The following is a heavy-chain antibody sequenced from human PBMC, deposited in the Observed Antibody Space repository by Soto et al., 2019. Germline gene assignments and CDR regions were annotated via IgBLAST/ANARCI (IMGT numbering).Heavy chain of an antibody. Sequence: GGSLRLSCAASGFTFSSYGMHWVRQAPGKGLEWVAVIWYDGSNKYYADSVKGRFTISRDNSKNTLYLQMNSLRAEDTAVYYCARSYYDSSGYYYNWFDPWGQGTLVTVSS. CDR1: GFTFSSYG. V-gene: IGHV3-33*01. J-gene: IGHJ5*02. CDR2: IWYDGSNK. D-gene: IGHD3-22*01. CDR3: ARSYYDSSGYYYNWFDP.